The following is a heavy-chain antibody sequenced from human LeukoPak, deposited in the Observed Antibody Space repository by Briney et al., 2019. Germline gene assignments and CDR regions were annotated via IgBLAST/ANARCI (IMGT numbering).Heavy chain of an antibody. CDR1: GFTFSNAW. CDR2: IKSKTDGGTT. D-gene: IGHD1-7*01. V-gene: IGHV3-15*01. Sequence: PGGSLRLSCAASGFTFSNAWMSWVRQAPGKGLEWVGRIKSKTDGGTTDYAAPVKGRFTISRDDSKNTLYLQMNSLKTEDTAVYYCTTRLELRWPLYYYHGMDVWGQGTTVTVSS. J-gene: IGHJ6*02. CDR3: TTRLELRWPLYYYHGMDV.